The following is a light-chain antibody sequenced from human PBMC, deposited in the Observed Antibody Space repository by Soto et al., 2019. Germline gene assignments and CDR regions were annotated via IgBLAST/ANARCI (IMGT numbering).Light chain of an antibody. CDR2: DDS. V-gene: IGKV1-5*01. CDR3: QRYNDYWT. CDR1: QYISSN. Sequence: DIQLTQSPSTLSASVGDRVTITCRASQYISSNLAWYQQKPGKAPKLLMYDDSSLDSGVPSRFSGSGSGTEFTLTISSLQRDDCASYYCQRYNDYWTFGQGTKVEIK. J-gene: IGKJ1*01.